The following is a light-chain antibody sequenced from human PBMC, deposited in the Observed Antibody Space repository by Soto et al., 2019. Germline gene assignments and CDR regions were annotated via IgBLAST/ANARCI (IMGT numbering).Light chain of an antibody. CDR2: GAS. V-gene: IGKV3-15*01. CDR3: KQYNTWWT. Sequence: EIVMTQSPATLSVSPGERATLSCRASQSVSNNLAWYQKKPGQAPRLLIYGASTRATGIPARFSGSGSGTDFTLTISSLQSEDFAVYYCKQYNTWWTFGQGTRVEIK. CDR1: QSVSNN. J-gene: IGKJ1*01.